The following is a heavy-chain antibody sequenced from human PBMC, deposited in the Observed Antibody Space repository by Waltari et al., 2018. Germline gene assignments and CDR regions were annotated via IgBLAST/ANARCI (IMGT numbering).Heavy chain of an antibody. J-gene: IGHJ4*02. CDR1: GGSISSSSYY. CDR2: IDYSGST. V-gene: IGHV4-39*07. CDR3: ARGHVVVPAALDY. D-gene: IGHD2-2*01. Sequence: QLQLQESGPGLVKPSETLSLTCTVSGGSISSSSYYWGWIRQPPGKGLEWIGSIDYSGSTYHNPSLKSRATISVDTSKNQFSLKLSSVTAADTAVYYCARGHVVVPAALDYWGQGTLVTVSS.